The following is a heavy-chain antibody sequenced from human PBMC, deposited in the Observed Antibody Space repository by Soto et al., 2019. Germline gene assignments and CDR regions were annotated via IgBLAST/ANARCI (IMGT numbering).Heavy chain of an antibody. V-gene: IGHV4-59*08. Sequence: SETLSLTCTVSGGSISSYYWSWIRQPPGKGLEWIGYIYYSGSTNYNPSLKSRVTISVDTSKNQFSLKLSSVTAADTAVYYCARLDTKDYDILSYWGQGTLVTVSS. CDR1: GGSISSYY. CDR2: IYYSGST. CDR3: ARLDTKDYDILSY. D-gene: IGHD3-9*01. J-gene: IGHJ4*02.